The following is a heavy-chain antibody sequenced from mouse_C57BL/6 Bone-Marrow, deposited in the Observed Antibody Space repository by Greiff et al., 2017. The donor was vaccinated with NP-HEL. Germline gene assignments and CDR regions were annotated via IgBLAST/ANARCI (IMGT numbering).Heavy chain of an antibody. J-gene: IGHJ3*01. D-gene: IGHD2-4*01. CDR2: IWRGGST. CDR3: AKKGSDYGFAY. CDR1: GFSLTSYG. V-gene: IGHV2-5*01. Sequence: VKLVESGPGLVQPSQSLSITCTVSGFSLTSYGVHWVRQSPGKGLEWLGVIWRGGSTDYNAAFMSRLSITEDNSKSQVFFKMNSLQADDTAIYYCAKKGSDYGFAYWGQGTLVTVSA.